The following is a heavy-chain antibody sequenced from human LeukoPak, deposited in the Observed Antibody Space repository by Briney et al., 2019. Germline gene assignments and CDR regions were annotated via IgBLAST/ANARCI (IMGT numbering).Heavy chain of an antibody. Sequence: GGSLRLSCAASGFTFSSYGMHWVRQAPGKGLEWVAFIRYDGSNKYYADSVKGRFTISRDNSKNTLYLQMNSLRAEDAAVYYCAKDQGFWSGYYGSWGQGTLVTVSS. CDR3: AKDQGFWSGYYGS. CDR1: GFTFSSYG. CDR2: IRYDGSNK. V-gene: IGHV3-30*02. J-gene: IGHJ5*02. D-gene: IGHD3-3*01.